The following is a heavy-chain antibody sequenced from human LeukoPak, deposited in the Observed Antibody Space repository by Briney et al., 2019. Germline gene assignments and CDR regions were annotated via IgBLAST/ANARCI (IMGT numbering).Heavy chain of an antibody. J-gene: IGHJ6*02. CDR2: ISSSGGTT. V-gene: IGHV3-11*01. CDR1: GFTVSSNY. Sequence: NPGGSLRLSCAASGFTVSSNYMTWIRQPPGKGPEWISYISSSGGTTTYVDSVKGRFTISRDNAKNSLYLQMNSLRADDTAVYYCARSNYYTVDVWGQGTAVTVSS. CDR3: ARSNYYTVDV.